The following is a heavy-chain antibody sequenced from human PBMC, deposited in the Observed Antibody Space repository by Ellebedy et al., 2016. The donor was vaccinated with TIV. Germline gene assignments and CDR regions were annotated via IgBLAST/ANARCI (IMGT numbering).Heavy chain of an antibody. V-gene: IGHV1-69*10. Sequence: AASVKVSCKASGGSFSSYVISWVRQAPGQGLEWMGGIIPVLETPNYAQKFQGRLTGSADKSTNTAYMELRSRTSEDTAVYYCAADLASVGQWGQGTLVIVSS. CDR2: IIPVLETP. CDR3: AADLASVGQ. J-gene: IGHJ1*01. D-gene: IGHD1-26*01. CDR1: GGSFSSYV.